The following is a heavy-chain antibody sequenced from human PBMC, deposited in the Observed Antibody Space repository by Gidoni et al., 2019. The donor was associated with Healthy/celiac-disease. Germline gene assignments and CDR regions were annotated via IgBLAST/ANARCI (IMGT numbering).Heavy chain of an antibody. Sequence: EVQLVESGGGLVQPGGSLKLSCAASGFTFRGSAMPWVRQASGKGLGWVGRIRSKANSYATAYAASVKGRFTISRDDSKNTAYLQMNSLKTEDTAVYYCTRRRCSGGSCYAESYGMDVWGQGTTVTVSS. CDR3: TRRRCSGGSCYAESYGMDV. V-gene: IGHV3-73*01. D-gene: IGHD2-15*01. CDR1: GFTFRGSA. CDR2: IRSKANSYAT. J-gene: IGHJ6*02.